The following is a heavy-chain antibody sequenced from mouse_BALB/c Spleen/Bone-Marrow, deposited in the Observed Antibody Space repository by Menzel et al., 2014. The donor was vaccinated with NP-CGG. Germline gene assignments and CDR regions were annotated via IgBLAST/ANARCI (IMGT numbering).Heavy chain of an antibody. CDR3: IYYGNPYAMDY. V-gene: IGHV1S81*02. CDR1: GYTFTSYY. D-gene: IGHD2-1*01. Sequence: QVQLQQSGAELVKPGASVKLSCKASGYTFTSYYMYWVKQRPGQGLEWIGEINPSNGSTNFNEKFKSKATLTVDKSSSTAYMQLSSLTSEDSAVYYCIYYGNPYAMDYWGQGTSVTVSS. J-gene: IGHJ4*01. CDR2: INPSNGST.